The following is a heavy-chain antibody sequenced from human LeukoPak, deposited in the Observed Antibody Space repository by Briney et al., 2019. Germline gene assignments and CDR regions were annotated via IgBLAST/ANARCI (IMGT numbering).Heavy chain of an antibody. D-gene: IGHD3-10*01. CDR3: AGSGSHAFDI. CDR1: GGSISSYY. V-gene: IGHV4-59*01. J-gene: IGHJ3*02. CDR2: IYYSGST. Sequence: SETLSLTCTVSGGSISSYYWSWIRQPPGKGLEWIGYIYYSGSTNYNPSLKSRVTISVDMSKNQFSLKLSSVTAADTAVYYCAGSGSHAFDIWGQGTMVTVSS.